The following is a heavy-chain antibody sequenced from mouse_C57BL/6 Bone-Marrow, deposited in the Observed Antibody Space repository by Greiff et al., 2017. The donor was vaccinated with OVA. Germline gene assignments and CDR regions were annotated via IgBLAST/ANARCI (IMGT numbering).Heavy chain of an antibody. V-gene: IGHV2-2*01. Sequence: QVQLQQSGPGLVQPSPSLSITCTVSGFSLTSYGVHWVRQSPGKGLEWLGVIWRGGSTDYNAAFISRLSISKDNSKSQVFFKMNSLQADDTAIYYCARKGLLLRWAMDYWGQGTSVTVSS. J-gene: IGHJ4*01. CDR3: ARKGLLLRWAMDY. CDR2: IWRGGST. CDR1: GFSLTSYG. D-gene: IGHD1-1*01.